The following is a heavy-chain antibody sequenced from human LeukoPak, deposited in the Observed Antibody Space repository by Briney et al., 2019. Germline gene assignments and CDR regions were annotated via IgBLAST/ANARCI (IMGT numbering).Heavy chain of an antibody. CDR3: AKVYSSGWRDAFDI. Sequence: GGSLRLSCAASGFTFSSYGMSGVRQAPGKGLEWVSAISGSGGSRNYADWVKGRFTISRDNSKNTLYLQMNSLRAEDTAVYYCAKVYSSGWRDAFDIWGQGTMVTVSS. CDR2: ISGSGGSR. D-gene: IGHD6-19*01. V-gene: IGHV3-23*01. J-gene: IGHJ3*02. CDR1: GFTFSSYG.